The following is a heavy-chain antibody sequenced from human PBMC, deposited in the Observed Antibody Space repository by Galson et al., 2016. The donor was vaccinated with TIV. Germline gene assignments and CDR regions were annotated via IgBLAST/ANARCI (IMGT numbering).Heavy chain of an antibody. J-gene: IGHJ4*02. CDR1: GYALSEIA. CDR3: ATVAWFPGLSLDS. Sequence: SVKVSCKVSGYALSEIAMHWVRQAPGKGLEWMGGFDPGAGRTIYAQKFHGRVTVTEGTATDTAYMEVNNLRSDDTAVYYCATVAWFPGLSLDSWGQGTLVTVSS. V-gene: IGHV1-24*01. CDR2: FDPGAGRT. D-gene: IGHD3-22*01.